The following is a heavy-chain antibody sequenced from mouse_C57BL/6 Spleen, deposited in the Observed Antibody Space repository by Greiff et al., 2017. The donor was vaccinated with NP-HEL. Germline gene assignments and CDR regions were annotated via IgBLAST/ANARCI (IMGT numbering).Heavy chain of an antibody. CDR2: IDPETGGT. CDR1: GYTFTDYE. Sequence: QVQLQQSGAELVRPGASVTLSCKASGYTFTDYEMHWVKQTPVHGLEWIGAIDPETGGTAYNQKFKGKAILTADKSSSTAYMELRSLTSEDSAVYYCTRRTGTVLFAYWGQGTLVTVSA. D-gene: IGHD4-1*01. V-gene: IGHV1-15*01. CDR3: TRRTGTVLFAY. J-gene: IGHJ3*01.